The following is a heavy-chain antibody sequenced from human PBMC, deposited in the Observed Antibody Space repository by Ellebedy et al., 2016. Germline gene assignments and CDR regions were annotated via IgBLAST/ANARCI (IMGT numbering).Heavy chain of an antibody. CDR3: ARDGRATVMGWRGLGYFDY. CDR1: GFTFSSYG. V-gene: IGHV3-33*01. D-gene: IGHD4-17*01. Sequence: GESLKISCAASGFTFSSYGMHWVRQAPGKGLEWVAVIWYDGSNKYYADSVKGRFTISRDNSKNTLYLQMNSLRAEDTAVYYCARDGRATVMGWRGLGYFDYWGQGTLVTVSS. J-gene: IGHJ4*02. CDR2: IWYDGSNK.